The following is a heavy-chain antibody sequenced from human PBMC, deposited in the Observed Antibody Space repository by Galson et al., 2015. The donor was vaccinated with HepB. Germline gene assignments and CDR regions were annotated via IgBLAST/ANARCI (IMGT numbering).Heavy chain of an antibody. J-gene: IGHJ5*02. CDR3: ARIRETEGGYFGP. V-gene: IGHV4-30-4*07. D-gene: IGHD5-18*01. CDR2: LYYSGST. CDR1: GGSINSRGYS. Sequence: TLSLTCAVSGGSINSRGYSWSWIRQPPGKGLEWMGYLYYSGSTYYNPSLKSRVTMSVDTSKNQFSLKLSSVTAADTAVYYCARIRETEGGYFGPWGQGTLVTVSS.